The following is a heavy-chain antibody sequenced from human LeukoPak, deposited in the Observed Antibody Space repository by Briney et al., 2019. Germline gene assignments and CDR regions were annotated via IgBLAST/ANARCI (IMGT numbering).Heavy chain of an antibody. CDR1: GYTFTSYG. CDR2: ISTYNGNT. CDR3: VRDLYDGLERPEVWFDP. Sequence: ASVKVSCKASGYTFTSYGISWVRQAPGQGLEWMGWISTYNGNTNYAQKLQGRVTMTTDTSTSTAYMGLRSLRSDDTAVYDCVRDLYDGLERPEVWFDPWGQGTLVTLSS. J-gene: IGHJ5*02. D-gene: IGHD1-1*01. V-gene: IGHV1-18*01.